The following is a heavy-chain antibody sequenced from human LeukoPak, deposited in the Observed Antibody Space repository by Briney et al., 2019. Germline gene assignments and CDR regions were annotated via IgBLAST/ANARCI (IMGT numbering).Heavy chain of an antibody. V-gene: IGHV4-59*01. CDR2: IYYSGST. CDR1: GVSICSYY. CDR3: ASARGVPNAFDI. Sequence: SETLSLTCTVSGVSICSYYWSWIRQPPGKGLEWIGYIYYSGSTNYNPSLKSRVTISVDTSKNQFSLKLSSVTAADTAVYYCASARGVPNAFDIWGQGTMVTVSS. J-gene: IGHJ3*02. D-gene: IGHD3-10*01.